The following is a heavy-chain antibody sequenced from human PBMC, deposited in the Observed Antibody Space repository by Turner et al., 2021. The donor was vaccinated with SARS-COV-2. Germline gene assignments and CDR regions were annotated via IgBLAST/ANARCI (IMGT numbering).Heavy chain of an antibody. CDR1: GFTFSSYG. Sequence: QVQLVESGGGVVQPGRSLRLSCAASGFTFSSYGMHWVRQAPGKGLEWVAVIWYDGSNKYYADSVKGRFTISRDNSKNTLYLQMNSLRAEDTAVYYCARERRNYYDKTDFYFSYFDSWGQGTLVTVSS. CDR2: IWYDGSNK. V-gene: IGHV3-33*01. CDR3: ARERRNYYDKTDFYFSYFDS. D-gene: IGHD3-22*01. J-gene: IGHJ4*02.